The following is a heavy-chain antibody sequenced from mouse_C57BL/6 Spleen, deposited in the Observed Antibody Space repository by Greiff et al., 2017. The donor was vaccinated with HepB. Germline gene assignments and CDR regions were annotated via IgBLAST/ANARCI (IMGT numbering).Heavy chain of an antibody. CDR1: GFTFSSYA. V-gene: IGHV5-9-1*02. Sequence: EVKLMESGEGLVKPGGSLKLSCAASGFTFSSYAMSWVRQTPEKRLEWVAYISSGGDYIYYADTVKGRFTISRDNARNTLYLQMSSLKSEDTAMYYGTRAAYDGSYYLDDWGQGTTRKVSS. CDR3: TRAAYDGSYYLDD. CDR2: ISSGGDYI. D-gene: IGHD2-12*01. J-gene: IGHJ2*01.